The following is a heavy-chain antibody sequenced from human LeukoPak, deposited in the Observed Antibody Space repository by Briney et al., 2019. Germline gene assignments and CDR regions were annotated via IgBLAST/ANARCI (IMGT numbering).Heavy chain of an antibody. CDR2: IKDDGTKI. CDR1: GFTFSTSW. Sequence: GGSLRLSCATSGFTFSTSWMNWVRQAPGKGLEWVANIKDDGTKIYYLDSVKGRFTISRDNAKNSLYLQMNSLRAEDTAIYYCVRGVGISSSLWGQGTLVTVSS. V-gene: IGHV3-7*01. CDR3: VRGVGISSSL. J-gene: IGHJ4*02. D-gene: IGHD6-6*01.